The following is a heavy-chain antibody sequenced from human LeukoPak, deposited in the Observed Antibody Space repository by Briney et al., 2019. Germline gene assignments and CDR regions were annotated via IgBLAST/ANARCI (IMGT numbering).Heavy chain of an antibody. CDR3: ARDPRPSSGWRPFDY. CDR2: IKQDGSEK. J-gene: IGHJ4*02. D-gene: IGHD6-19*01. Sequence: PGGSLRLSCAASGFTCSSYWMSWVGQAPGKGLEWVANIKQDGSEKYYVDSVKRRFTISRDNAKNSLYLQMNSLRAEDTAVYYCARDPRPSSGWRPFDYWGQGTLVTISS. V-gene: IGHV3-7*01. CDR1: GFTCSSYW.